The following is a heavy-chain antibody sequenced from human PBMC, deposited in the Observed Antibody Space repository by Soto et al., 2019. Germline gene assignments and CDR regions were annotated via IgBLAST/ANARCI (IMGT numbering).Heavy chain of an antibody. CDR3: AKPPHFDFWSGYNHYFDY. CDR2: ISGSGGST. Sequence: EVQLLEAGGDLVQPGGSLRLSCAAAGFTFDTYGMSWVRQAPGKGLERVAGISGSGGSTHYANSVKGRFTISRDNSKYTLYLQMSSLRAEDTAVYFCAKPPHFDFWSGYNHYFDYWGQGTLVTVSS. D-gene: IGHD3-3*01. J-gene: IGHJ4*02. CDR1: GFTFDTYG. V-gene: IGHV3-23*01.